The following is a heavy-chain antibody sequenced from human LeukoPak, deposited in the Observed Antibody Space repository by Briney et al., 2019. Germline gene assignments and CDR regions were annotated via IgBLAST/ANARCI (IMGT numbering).Heavy chain of an antibody. J-gene: IGHJ4*02. Sequence: GDSLRLSCAASGFSFNIYAMSWVRQAPGKGLEYVSGISSDGGRTNYADSVKARFTISRDNSKVTLYLQMTSLRPEDTAIYYCVKDPSGNYFYFDYWGQGTLVTVSS. D-gene: IGHD1-26*01. CDR3: VKDPSGNYFYFDY. V-gene: IGHV3-64D*09. CDR1: GFSFNIYA. CDR2: ISSDGGRT.